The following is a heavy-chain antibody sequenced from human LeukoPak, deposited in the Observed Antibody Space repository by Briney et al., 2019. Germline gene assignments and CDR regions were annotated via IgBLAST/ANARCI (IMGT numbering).Heavy chain of an antibody. J-gene: IGHJ4*02. D-gene: IGHD1-26*01. CDR2: ISAYNGNT. V-gene: IGHV1-18*01. Sequence: ASVKVSCKASGYTFTSYGTSWVRQAPGQGLEWMGWISAYNGNTNYAQKLQGRVTMTTDTSTSTAYMELRNLRSDDTAVYYCARALVGVTPLDYWGQGTLVTVSS. CDR1: GYTFTSYG. CDR3: ARALVGVTPLDY.